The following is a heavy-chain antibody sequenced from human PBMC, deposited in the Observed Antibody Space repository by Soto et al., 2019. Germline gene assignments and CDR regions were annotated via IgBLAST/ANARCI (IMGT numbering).Heavy chain of an antibody. CDR1: GGTFSSYT. CDR2: IIPILGIA. D-gene: IGHD3-3*01. Sequence: ASVKVSCKASGGTFSSYTISWVRQAPGQGLEWMGRIIPILGIANYAQKFQGRVTITADKSTSTAYMELSSLRSEDTAVYYCASLMSAGYYYGMDVRAQRTTVPVS. J-gene: IGHJ6*02. V-gene: IGHV1-69*02. CDR3: ASLMSAGYYYGMDV.